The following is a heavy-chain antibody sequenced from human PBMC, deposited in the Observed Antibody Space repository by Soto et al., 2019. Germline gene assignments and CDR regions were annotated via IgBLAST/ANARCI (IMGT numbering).Heavy chain of an antibody. D-gene: IGHD2-2*01. J-gene: IGHJ6*02. CDR1: GFTFSSYA. CDR3: ARVGYCSSTSCYCYYGMDV. Sequence: GGSLRLSCAASGFTFSSYAMHWVRQAPGKGLEWVAVISYDGSNKYYADSVKGRFTISRDNSKNTLYLQMNSLRAEDTAVYYCARVGYCSSTSCYCYYGMDVWGQGTTVTVSS. V-gene: IGHV3-30-3*01. CDR2: ISYDGSNK.